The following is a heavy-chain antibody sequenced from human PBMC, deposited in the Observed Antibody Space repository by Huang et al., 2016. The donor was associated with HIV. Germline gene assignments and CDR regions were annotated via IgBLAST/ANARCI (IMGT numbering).Heavy chain of an antibody. J-gene: IGHJ4*02. V-gene: IGHV3-30*18. Sequence: QVHLVESGGGVVQPGRSLRLSCAASGFTFSGYGMHWVRQAPGKGVEWVAVITFDGKNKYYADSVRGRVTVSRDNSQNTVSLQMNTLRAEDTAVYYCAKDNDLYYFDYWGQGTLVTVSS. CDR3: AKDNDLYYFDY. CDR2: ITFDGKNK. CDR1: GFTFSGYG. D-gene: IGHD1-1*01.